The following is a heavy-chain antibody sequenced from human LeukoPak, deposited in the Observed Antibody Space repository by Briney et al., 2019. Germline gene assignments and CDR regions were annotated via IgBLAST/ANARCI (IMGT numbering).Heavy chain of an antibody. Sequence: PGGSLRLSCAASGFSFDDYAMNWVRQAPGKGLEWVSTISWNSDSIAYADSVRGRFTISRDNAKKSLYLQMNSLRPEDTALYYCAKTGGSGSFFDYWGQGTLVTVSS. J-gene: IGHJ4*02. CDR2: ISWNSDSI. CDR3: AKTGGSGSFFDY. CDR1: GFSFDDYA. D-gene: IGHD3-10*01. V-gene: IGHV3-9*01.